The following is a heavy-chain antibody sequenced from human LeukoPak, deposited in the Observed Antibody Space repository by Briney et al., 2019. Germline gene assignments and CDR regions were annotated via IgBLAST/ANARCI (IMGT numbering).Heavy chain of an antibody. CDR2: IYYSGST. CDR3: ARTTHPDAKDWPYFYY. V-gene: IGHV4-61*01. Sequence: SETLSLTCTVSGGSISSGTYYWSWIRQPPGKGLERIAYIYYSGSTKYNPSLRSRVTMSADTSKNQFSLKMTSVPAADTAVYYCARTTHPDAKDWPYFYYWGQGILVTVSS. J-gene: IGHJ4*02. CDR1: GGSISSGTYY. D-gene: IGHD3-9*01.